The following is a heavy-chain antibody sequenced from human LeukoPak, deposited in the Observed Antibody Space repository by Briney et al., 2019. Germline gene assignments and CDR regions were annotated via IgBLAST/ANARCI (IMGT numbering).Heavy chain of an antibody. CDR2: ISNTSSYI. CDR1: GFTFSDYS. V-gene: IGHV3-21*01. D-gene: IGHD5-18*01. CDR3: ARGQLWQTGWFDP. Sequence: PGGSLRLSCAASGFTFSDYSMHWVRQAPGKGLEWVSCISNTSSYIYYADSVRGRFTISRDNAKNSLYLQMNSLRAEDTAVYYCARGQLWQTGWFDPWGQGTLVTVSS. J-gene: IGHJ5*02.